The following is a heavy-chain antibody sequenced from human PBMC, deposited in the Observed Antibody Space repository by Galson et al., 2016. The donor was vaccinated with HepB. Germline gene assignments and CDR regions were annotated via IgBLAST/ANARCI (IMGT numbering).Heavy chain of an antibody. CDR1: GYTFTDYY. Sequence: SVKVSCKASGYTFTDYYMHWVRQAPGQGLEWMGWINPNSGGTSYAQKFQGRVTMTRDTSISTAYMGLSRLRSDDTAVYYCARDRYYVSSGHFAFDIWGQGTMVTVSS. J-gene: IGHJ3*02. D-gene: IGHD3-22*01. CDR3: ARDRYYVSSGHFAFDI. V-gene: IGHV1-2*02. CDR2: INPNSGGT.